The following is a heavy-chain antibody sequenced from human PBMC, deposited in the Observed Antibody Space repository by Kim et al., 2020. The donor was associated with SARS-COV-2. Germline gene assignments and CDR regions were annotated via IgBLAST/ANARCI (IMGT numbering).Heavy chain of an antibody. Sequence: SETLSLTCTVSGGSISSGGYYWSWIRQHPGKGLEWIGYIYYSGSAYYNPSLKSRVTISVDTSKNQFSLKLSSVTAADTAVYYCARGLSSGSYLSYWGQGTLVTVSS. CDR1: GGSISSGGYY. CDR2: IYYSGSA. CDR3: ARGLSSGSYLSY. V-gene: IGHV4-31*03. J-gene: IGHJ4*02. D-gene: IGHD3-10*01.